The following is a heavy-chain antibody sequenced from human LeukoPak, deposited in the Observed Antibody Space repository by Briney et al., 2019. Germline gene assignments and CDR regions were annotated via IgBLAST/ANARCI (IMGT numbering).Heavy chain of an antibody. CDR2: IIPIFGTA. Sequence: ASVKVSCKASGGTFSSYAISWVRQAPGQGLEWMGGIIPIFGTANYAQKFQGRVTITADESTSTAYMELSSLRSEDTAVYYCARGSPHYGSGVSFDYWGQGTLVTVSS. CDR1: GGTFSSYA. J-gene: IGHJ4*02. CDR3: ARGSPHYGSGVSFDY. D-gene: IGHD3-10*01. V-gene: IGHV1-69*13.